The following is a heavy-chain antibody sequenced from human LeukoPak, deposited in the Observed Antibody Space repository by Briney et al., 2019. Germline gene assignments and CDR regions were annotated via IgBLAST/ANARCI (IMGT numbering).Heavy chain of an antibody. CDR3: ARSGSGYYFIDY. J-gene: IGHJ4*02. V-gene: IGHV1-2*02. CDR1: GYTFTGYY. CDR2: INPNSGGT. Sequence: ASVKVSCKASGYTFTGYYMHWVGQAPGQGLEWMGWINPNSGGTNYAQKFQGRVTMTRDTSISTAYMELSRLRSDDTAVYYCARSGSGYYFIDYWGQGTLVTVSS. D-gene: IGHD3-22*01.